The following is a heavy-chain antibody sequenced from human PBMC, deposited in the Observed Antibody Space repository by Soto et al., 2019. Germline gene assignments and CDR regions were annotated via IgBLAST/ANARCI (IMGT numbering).Heavy chain of an antibody. D-gene: IGHD6-13*01. CDR3: ARGRGAAGTDSVQYYGMDV. Sequence: EVQLVASGGGLVKPGGSLRLSCAASGFTFSSYSMNWVRHAPGTGLEWVSSISSSSSYIYYADSVKGRFTISRDNAKNSLYLQMNSLRAEDTAVYYCARGRGAAGTDSVQYYGMDVWGQGTTVTVSS. V-gene: IGHV3-21*01. J-gene: IGHJ6*02. CDR1: GFTFSSYS. CDR2: ISSSSSYI.